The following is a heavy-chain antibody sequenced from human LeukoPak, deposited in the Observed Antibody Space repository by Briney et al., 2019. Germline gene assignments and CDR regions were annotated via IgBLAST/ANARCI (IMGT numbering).Heavy chain of an antibody. D-gene: IGHD1-26*01. V-gene: IGHV4-31*03. CDR3: ASVVGGDTTGFES. Sequence: SQTLSLTGTVSGGSISSGGYYWSWIRQHPGKGREGFSYLYYSVSTDYNPSLKRRATMSVDTSKTQFSLKLTSMIAAPPAFYFCASVVGGDTTGFESWGQGKLVTVSS. J-gene: IGHJ4*02. CDR1: GGSISSGGYY. CDR2: LYYSVST.